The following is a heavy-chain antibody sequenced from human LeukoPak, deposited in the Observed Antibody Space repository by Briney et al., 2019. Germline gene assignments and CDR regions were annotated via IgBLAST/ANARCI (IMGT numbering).Heavy chain of an antibody. Sequence: SETLSLTCTVSGGPISSYYWSWIRQPAGKGLEWIGRIYTSGSTNYNPSLKSRVTMSVDTSKNQFSLKLSSVTAADTAVYYCAATYYYDSSGYYYEIAAGGHDAFDIWGQGTMVTVSS. V-gene: IGHV4-4*07. D-gene: IGHD3-22*01. J-gene: IGHJ3*02. CDR1: GGPISSYY. CDR3: AATYYYDSSGYYYEIAAGGHDAFDI. CDR2: IYTSGST.